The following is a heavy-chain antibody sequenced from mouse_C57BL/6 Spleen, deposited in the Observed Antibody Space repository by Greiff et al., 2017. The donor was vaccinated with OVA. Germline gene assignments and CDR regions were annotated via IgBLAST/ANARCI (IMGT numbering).Heavy chain of an antibody. CDR2: IDPSDSET. CDR3: ARTLVAYYFDY. CDR1: GYTFTSYW. D-gene: IGHD1-1*01. V-gene: IGHV1-52*01. J-gene: IGHJ2*01. Sequence: VQLQQPGAELVRPGSSVKLSCKASGYTFTSYWMHWVKQRPIQGLEWIGNIDPSDSETHYNQKFKDKATLTVDKSSSTAYMQLSSLTSEDSAVYYCARTLVAYYFDYWGQGTTLTVSS.